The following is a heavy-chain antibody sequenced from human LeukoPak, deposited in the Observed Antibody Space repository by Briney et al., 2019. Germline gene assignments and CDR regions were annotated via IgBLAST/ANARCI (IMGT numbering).Heavy chain of an antibody. CDR2: ISSSSSTI. CDR1: GFTFSNYE. D-gene: IGHD6-13*01. V-gene: IGHV3-48*03. CDR3: ASGDSSWYGGSSVRQSIRCVENAFDI. Sequence: GGSLRLSCAASGFTFSNYEMNWVRQAPGKGLEGVAYISSSSSTIYYADSVKGRFTISRDNAKNSLYLQINNLRSEDTAVYYCASGDSSWYGGSSVRQSIRCVENAFDIWGQGTMVTVSS. J-gene: IGHJ3*02.